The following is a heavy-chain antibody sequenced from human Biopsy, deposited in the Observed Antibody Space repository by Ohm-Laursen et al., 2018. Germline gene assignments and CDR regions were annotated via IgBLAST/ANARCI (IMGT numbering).Heavy chain of an antibody. D-gene: IGHD4/OR15-4a*01. CDR3: AKVPREGLSCYYSMDA. Sequence: SLRLSCTASGFSFSSSAMNWVRQAPGKGLEWVSDITVSGGTTYYADSVKGRFTISRDNSNNTLYLQMNSLRDDDTAVYYCAKVPREGLSCYYSMDAWGQGTTVSVSS. CDR1: GFSFSSSA. V-gene: IGHV3-23*01. J-gene: IGHJ6*02. CDR2: ITVSGGTT.